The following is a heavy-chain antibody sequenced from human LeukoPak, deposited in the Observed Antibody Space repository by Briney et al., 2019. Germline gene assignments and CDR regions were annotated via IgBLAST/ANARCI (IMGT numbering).Heavy chain of an antibody. Sequence: GGSLRLSCPASGFTFSSYSMNWVRQAPGKGLEWVSSISSSSSYIYYADSVKGRFTISRDNAKNSLYLQMNSLIAEDTAVYYCANMRDVPLSLIDSWGQGTLLTVSS. CDR3: ANMRDVPLSLIDS. CDR2: ISSSSSYI. V-gene: IGHV3-21*01. CDR1: GFTFSSYS. J-gene: IGHJ4*02. D-gene: IGHD3-10*02.